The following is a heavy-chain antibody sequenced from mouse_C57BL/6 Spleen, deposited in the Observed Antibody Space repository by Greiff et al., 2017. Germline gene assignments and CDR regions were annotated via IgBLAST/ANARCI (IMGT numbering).Heavy chain of an antibody. V-gene: IGHV5-2*01. D-gene: IGHD1-1*01. CDR1: EYEFPSHD. J-gene: IGHJ1*03. CDR2: INSDGGST. Sequence: EVKLMESGGGLVQPGESLKLSCESNEYEFPSHDMSWVRKTPVKRLELVAAINSDGGSTYYPDTMERRFIISRDNHQKTLYLQMGNLGAEDTALYSCARHRCSSYDWYFDVWGTGTTVTVSS. CDR3: ARHRCSSYDWYFDV.